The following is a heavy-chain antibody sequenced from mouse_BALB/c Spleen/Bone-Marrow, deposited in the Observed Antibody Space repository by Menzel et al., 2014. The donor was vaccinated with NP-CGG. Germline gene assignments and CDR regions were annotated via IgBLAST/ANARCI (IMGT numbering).Heavy chain of an antibody. V-gene: IGHV4-1*02. CDR2: INPDSRTI. CDR3: ARGNYYGHLDY. J-gene: IGHJ2*01. CDR1: GFDFSRYW. Sequence: EVNVVDSGGGLVQPGGSLKLSCAASGFDFSRYWMSWVRQAPGKGLQWIGEINPDSRTINYTPSLKDKSIISRDNAKNTLYLQMSEVRSEDTALYYCARGNYYGHLDYWGQGTTLTVSS. D-gene: IGHD2-1*01.